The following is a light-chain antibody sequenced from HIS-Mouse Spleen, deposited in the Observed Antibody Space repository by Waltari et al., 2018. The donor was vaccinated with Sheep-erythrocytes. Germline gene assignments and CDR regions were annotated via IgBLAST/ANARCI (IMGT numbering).Light chain of an antibody. Sequence: DIQMTQSPSSLSASVGDRVTITCQASQDISNYLNWYQQKPGKAPKLLIYAASSLQSGVPSRFSGSGSGTDFTLTISSLQPEDFATYYCQQSYSTPPLTFGGETKVEIK. CDR3: QQSYSTPPLT. CDR2: AAS. J-gene: IGKJ4*01. CDR1: QDISNY. V-gene: IGKV1-39*01.